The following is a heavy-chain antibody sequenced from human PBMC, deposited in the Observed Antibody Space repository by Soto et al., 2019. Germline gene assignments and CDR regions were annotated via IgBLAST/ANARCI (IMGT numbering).Heavy chain of an antibody. J-gene: IGHJ4*02. Sequence: QVQLQESGPGLVKPSETLSLTCTVSGGSVSSGSYYWSWIRQPPGKGLEWIGYIYYSGSTNYNPSLKSRVTISVDTSKTQFSLKLSSVTAADTAVYYCASEGGNFFDYWGQGTLVTVSS. V-gene: IGHV4-61*01. CDR2: IYYSGST. CDR3: ASEGGNFFDY. D-gene: IGHD2-21*02. CDR1: GGSVSSGSYY.